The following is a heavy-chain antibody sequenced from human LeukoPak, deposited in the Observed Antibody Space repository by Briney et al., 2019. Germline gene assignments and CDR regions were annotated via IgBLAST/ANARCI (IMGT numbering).Heavy chain of an antibody. CDR1: GGSISSYY. CDR3: ASPEGAYYYDSSGYYFPFDI. Sequence: SETLSLTCTVSGGSISSYYWSWIRQPPGKGLEWIGSIYYSGSTYYNPSLKSRVTISVDTSKNQFSLKLSSVTAADTAVYYCASPEGAYYYDSSGYYFPFDIWGQGTMVTVSS. CDR2: IYYSGST. V-gene: IGHV4-39*01. D-gene: IGHD3-22*01. J-gene: IGHJ3*02.